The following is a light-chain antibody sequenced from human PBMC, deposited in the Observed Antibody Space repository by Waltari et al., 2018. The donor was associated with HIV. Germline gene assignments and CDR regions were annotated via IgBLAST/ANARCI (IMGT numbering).Light chain of an antibody. Sequence: EIELTQYPATLSLSPGERATLSCWASQSVGSILAWYQQKPGQAPRLLMYDVSKRATDIPARFSGSGSGTDFTLTISSVEPEDFAVYYCQQRSNRPRGYSFGQGTKVE. CDR1: QSVGSI. V-gene: IGKV3-11*01. J-gene: IGKJ2*03. CDR2: DVS. CDR3: QQRSNRPRGYS.